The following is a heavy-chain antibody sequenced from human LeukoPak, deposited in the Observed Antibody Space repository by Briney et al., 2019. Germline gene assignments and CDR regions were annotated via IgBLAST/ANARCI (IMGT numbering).Heavy chain of an antibody. J-gene: IGHJ4*02. D-gene: IGHD3-10*01. V-gene: IGHV1-2*02. CDR1: GYTFTGYY. CDR3: ARKRFGDRSYYFDY. Sequence: ASVKVSCKASGYTFTGYYMHWVRQAPGQGLEWMGWINPNSGGTNYAQKFQGRVTMTRDTSISTAYMELSRLRSDDTAVYYCARKRFGDRSYYFDYWGQGTLVTVSS. CDR2: INPNSGGT.